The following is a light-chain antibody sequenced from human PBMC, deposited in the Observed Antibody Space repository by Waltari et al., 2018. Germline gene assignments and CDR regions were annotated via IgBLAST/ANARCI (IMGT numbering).Light chain of an antibody. CDR3: CSYAGNYILV. J-gene: IGLJ3*02. CDR2: DVS. V-gene: IGLV2-23*02. CDR1: SSDIGRYDI. Sequence: QSALTQPASVSGSPGQSVTISCTGASSDIGRYDIVSWYQQHTGNAPKLIICDVSKRPSGVSGRFSGSNSGDTASLTISGLQFEDEADYYCCSYAGNYILVFGGGTRLTVL.